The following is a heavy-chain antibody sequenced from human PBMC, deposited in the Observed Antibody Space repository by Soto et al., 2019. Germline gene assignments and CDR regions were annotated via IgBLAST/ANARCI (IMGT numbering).Heavy chain of an antibody. J-gene: IGHJ5*02. V-gene: IGHV3-9*01. CDR3: AKDSSSSVDLGCFDL. D-gene: IGHD6-6*01. Sequence: EVQLVESGGGLVQPGRSLRLSCAASGFTFDDYAMHWVRQAPGKGLEWVSGISWNSGSIGYADSVKGRFTISRDNAKNSVYLQMNSLRAEDTSLYYCAKDSSSSVDLGCFDLWGQGTMVTVSS. CDR1: GFTFDDYA. CDR2: ISWNSGSI.